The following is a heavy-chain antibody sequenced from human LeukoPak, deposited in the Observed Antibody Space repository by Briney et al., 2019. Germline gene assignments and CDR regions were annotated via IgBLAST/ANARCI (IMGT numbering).Heavy chain of an antibody. CDR1: GGSISGDY. D-gene: IGHD3-22*01. V-gene: IGHV4-59*08. CDR3: ARVGIVVTVDY. Sequence: NASETLSLTCTVSGGSISGDYWSWIRQPPGKGLEWIGYIYYSGSTKYNPSLKSRVTISVDTSKNQFSLKLSSVTAADTAVYYCARVGIVVTVDYWGQGTLVTVSS. J-gene: IGHJ4*02. CDR2: IYYSGST.